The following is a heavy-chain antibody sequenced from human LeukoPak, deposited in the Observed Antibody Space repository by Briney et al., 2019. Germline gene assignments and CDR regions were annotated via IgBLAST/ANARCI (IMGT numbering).Heavy chain of an antibody. Sequence: ASVKVSCKASGYTFTSYGISWVRQAPGQGLEGMGWISAYNGNTNYAQKLQGRVTMTTDTSTSTAYMELRSLRSDDTAVYYCARLDHGYCSSTSCYLTDYWGQGTLVTASS. CDR2: ISAYNGNT. CDR3: ARLDHGYCSSTSCYLTDY. J-gene: IGHJ4*02. D-gene: IGHD2-2*01. V-gene: IGHV1-18*01. CDR1: GYTFTSYG.